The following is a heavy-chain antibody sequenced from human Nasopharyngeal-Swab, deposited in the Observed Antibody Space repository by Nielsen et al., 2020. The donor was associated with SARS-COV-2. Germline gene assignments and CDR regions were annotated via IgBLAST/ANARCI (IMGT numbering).Heavy chain of an antibody. CDR3: AREAPPRPYSYGSGRYYGMDV. Sequence: SNTLSLTFAVYGGSFSGSYWSWIRQPPGKGLEWIGEINHSGSTNYNPSLKSRVTMSVDTSKNQFSLKLSSVTAADTAVYYCAREAPPRPYSYGSGRYYGMDVWGQGTTVTVSS. CDR2: INHSGST. CDR1: GGSFSGSY. J-gene: IGHJ6*02. V-gene: IGHV4-34*01. D-gene: IGHD3-10*01.